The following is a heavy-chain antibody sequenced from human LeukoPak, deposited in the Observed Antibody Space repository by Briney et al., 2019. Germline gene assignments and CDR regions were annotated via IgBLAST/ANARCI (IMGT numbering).Heavy chain of an antibody. V-gene: IGHV3-43*02. Sequence: QPGGSLRLSCAASGFTFDDYAMHWVRQAPGKGLEWVSLISGDGGSIYYADSVKGRFTISRDNSKNSLYLQMNSLRTEDTALYYCAKIQAFYAYYYDSSGYHDFDYWGQGTLVTVSS. CDR3: AKIQAFYAYYYDSSGYHDFDY. CDR2: ISGDGGSI. CDR1: GFTFDDYA. D-gene: IGHD3-22*01. J-gene: IGHJ4*02.